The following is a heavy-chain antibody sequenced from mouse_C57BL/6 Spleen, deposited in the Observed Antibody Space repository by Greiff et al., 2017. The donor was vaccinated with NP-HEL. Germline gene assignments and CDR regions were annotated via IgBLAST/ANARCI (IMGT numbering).Heavy chain of an antibody. D-gene: IGHD1-1*01. J-gene: IGHJ3*01. CDR3: ARGGYGSSYHFAY. Sequence: VQLKESGPGLVKPSQSLSLTCSVTGYSITSGYYWNWIRQFPGNKLEWMGYISYDGSNNYNPSLKNRISITRDTSKNQFFLKLNSVSTEDTATYDCARGGYGSSYHFAYWGQGTLVTVSA. CDR2: ISYDGSN. V-gene: IGHV3-6*01. CDR1: GYSITSGYY.